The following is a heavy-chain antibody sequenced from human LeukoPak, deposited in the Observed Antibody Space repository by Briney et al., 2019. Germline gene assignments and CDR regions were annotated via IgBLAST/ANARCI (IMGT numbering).Heavy chain of an antibody. V-gene: IGHV3-21*01. CDR3: ARGGNIGYNYNAFDI. J-gene: IGHJ3*02. D-gene: IGHD3-22*01. Sequence: PGGSLRLSCAASGFTFSSYSMNWVRQAPGKGLEWVSSISSSSSNTIYYADSVRGRFTISRDNPKNSLYLQMNGLRAEDTAVYYCARGGNIGYNYNAFDIWGQGTMVTVSS. CDR1: GFTFSSYS. CDR2: ISSSSSNTI.